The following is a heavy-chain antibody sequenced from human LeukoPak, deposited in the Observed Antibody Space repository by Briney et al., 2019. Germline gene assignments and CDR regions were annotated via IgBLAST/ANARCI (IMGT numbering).Heavy chain of an antibody. D-gene: IGHD2-2*01. CDR1: GFTFSSYS. CDR2: IYSDGST. J-gene: IGHJ3*02. V-gene: IGHV3-53*01. CDR3: ARDSRDIIVVPAARIFDI. Sequence: GGSLRLSCAASGFTFSSYSMNWVRQAPGKGLEWVSVIYSDGSTYYADSVKGRFTISRDNSKNTLYLQLNSLRAEDTAVYYCARDSRDIIVVPAARIFDIWGQGTMVTVSS.